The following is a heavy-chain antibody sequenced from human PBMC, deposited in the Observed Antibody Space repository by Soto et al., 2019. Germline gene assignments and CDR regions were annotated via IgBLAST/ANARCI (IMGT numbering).Heavy chain of an antibody. CDR1: VGTFAISV. CDR2: IISIFGTP. J-gene: IGHJ4*02. D-gene: IGHD5-12*01. Sequence: ASVKVSCKASVGTFAISVFNWVRQAPGQGLEWMGGIISIFGTPNYSQKFLGRVTITADESTSTGYMELSNLRSDDTAIYYCARELGSGYEPGDYCGQGTQVTVSS. CDR3: ARELGSGYEPGDY. V-gene: IGHV1-69*13.